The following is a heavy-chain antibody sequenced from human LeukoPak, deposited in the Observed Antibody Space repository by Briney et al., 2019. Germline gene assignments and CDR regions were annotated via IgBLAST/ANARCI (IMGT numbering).Heavy chain of an antibody. V-gene: IGHV3-21*01. CDR1: GFTFSSYS. Sequence: GGSLRLSCAASGFTFSSYSMNWVRQAPGKGLEWVSSISSSSSYIYYADSVKGRFTISRDNAKNSLYLQMNSLRAEDTAVYYCARVGTADNWFDPWGQGTLVTVSP. J-gene: IGHJ5*02. D-gene: IGHD5-18*01. CDR3: ARVGTADNWFDP. CDR2: ISSSSSYI.